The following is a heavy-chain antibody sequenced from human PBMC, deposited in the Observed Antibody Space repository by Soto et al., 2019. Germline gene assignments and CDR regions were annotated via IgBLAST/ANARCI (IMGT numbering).Heavy chain of an antibody. Sequence: EVQLVETGGGSIQPGGSLRLSCAASGFTVSSNYMSWVRQAPGKGLEWVSVIYSGGSTYYADSVKGRFTISRDNSKNTLYLQMNSLRAEDTAVYYCARVVQTVAGYNWFDPWGQGTLVTVSS. CDR1: GFTVSSNY. CDR2: IYSGGST. V-gene: IGHV3-53*02. CDR3: ARVVQTVAGYNWFDP. J-gene: IGHJ5*02. D-gene: IGHD6-19*01.